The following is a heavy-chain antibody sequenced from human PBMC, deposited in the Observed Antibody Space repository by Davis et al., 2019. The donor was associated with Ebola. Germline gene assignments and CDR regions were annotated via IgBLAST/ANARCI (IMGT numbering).Heavy chain of an antibody. CDR2: ISGSGDNT. CDR3: AKDTSNIWFDI. D-gene: IGHD1-26*01. CDR1: GFTFTTAW. J-gene: IGHJ3*02. V-gene: IGHV3-23*01. Sequence: GGSLRLSCAASGFTFTTAWMSWVRQAPGKGLEWVSAISGSGDNTYYADSVKGRFTISRDNAKNTLYLQMNGLRVEDTAIYYCAKDTSNIWFDIWGQGTNVTVSS.